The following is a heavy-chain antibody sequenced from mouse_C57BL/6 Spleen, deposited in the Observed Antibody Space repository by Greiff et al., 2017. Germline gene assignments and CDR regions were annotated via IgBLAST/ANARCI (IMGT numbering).Heavy chain of an antibody. J-gene: IGHJ4*01. CDR3: ARHGPYAMDY. Sequence: EVQVVESGGGLVKPGGSLKLSCAASGFTFSDYGMHWVRQAPEKGLEWVAYISSGSSTIYYADTVKGRFTISRDNAKNTLFLQRTSLGSEDTAMYYCARHGPYAMDYWGQGTSVTVSS. V-gene: IGHV5-17*01. CDR2: ISSGSSTI. D-gene: IGHD1-1*01. CDR1: GFTFSDYG.